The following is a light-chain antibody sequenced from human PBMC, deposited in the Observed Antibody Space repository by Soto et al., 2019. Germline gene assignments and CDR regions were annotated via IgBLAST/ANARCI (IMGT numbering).Light chain of an antibody. CDR3: QQYSISST. CDR1: QRVSSSS. CDR2: GVS. V-gene: IGKV3-20*01. Sequence: EIVLTQSPSTVSLSPGERATLSCRASQRVSSSSLAWYQHKPGQSPRLLIFGVSSRATDIPDRFSGSGSGTDFTLTINRLEPEDFAVYYCQQYSISSTFGQGTKVDIK. J-gene: IGKJ1*01.